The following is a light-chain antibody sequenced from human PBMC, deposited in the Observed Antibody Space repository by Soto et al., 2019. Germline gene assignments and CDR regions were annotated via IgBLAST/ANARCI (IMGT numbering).Light chain of an antibody. CDR1: SRDGGGYNY. Sequence: QSVLTQPLSASGAPVQAGSVSCTGTSRDGGGYNYVAWVQQHPGKAPKLMIYEATKHPSGVPDRCSGSKAGKTASRTVSGIQAEDEADYYCSSYAGSRTSVFGTGTTSTS. CDR2: EAT. V-gene: IGLV2-8*01. J-gene: IGLJ1*01. CDR3: SSYAGSRTSV.